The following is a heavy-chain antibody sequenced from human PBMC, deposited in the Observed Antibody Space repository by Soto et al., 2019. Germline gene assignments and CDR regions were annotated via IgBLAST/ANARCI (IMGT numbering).Heavy chain of an antibody. Sequence: EVQLVESGGGLIQPGGSLKLSCAASGFTVGNNYMSWVRQAPGKGLEWVPLIDSTGTTKYADSVKGRFTVSRDNAKNTLYLQMNSLRAGDTAVYYCAKDGRGSGSHYNSFGYWGQGTLVTVSS. D-gene: IGHD3-10*01. CDR3: AKDGRGSGSHYNSFGY. V-gene: IGHV3-53*01. CDR2: IDSTGTT. CDR1: GFTVGNNY. J-gene: IGHJ4*02.